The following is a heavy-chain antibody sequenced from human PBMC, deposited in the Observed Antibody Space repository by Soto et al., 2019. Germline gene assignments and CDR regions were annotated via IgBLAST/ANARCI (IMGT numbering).Heavy chain of an antibody. CDR1: GGAFSSYA. Sequence: ASVKVSCKASGGAFSSYAISWVRQAPGQGLEWMGGIIPIFDTANYAQKFQGRVTITADESTSTAYMELSSLRSEDTAVYYCARDPLAYCGGDCYSNLYYFDYWGQGTLVTVSS. V-gene: IGHV1-69*13. CDR2: IIPIFDTA. D-gene: IGHD2-21*02. J-gene: IGHJ4*02. CDR3: ARDPLAYCGGDCYSNLYYFDY.